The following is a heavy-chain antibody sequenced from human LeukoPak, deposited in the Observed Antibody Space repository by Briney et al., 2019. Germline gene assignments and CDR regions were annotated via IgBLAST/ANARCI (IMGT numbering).Heavy chain of an antibody. V-gene: IGHV3-23*01. D-gene: IGHD1-26*01. J-gene: IGHJ3*02. CDR3: AKAYGGSYGAFDI. CDR2: ISTGGDRT. CDR1: GFTFTSYA. Sequence: PGGSLRLSCAVSGFTFTSYAMSWVRQAPGMGLEWVSGISTGGDRTCYADSVKGRFSISRENSKNTLYLQMNSLRAEDTAVYYCAKAYGGSYGAFDIWGQGTMVTVSS.